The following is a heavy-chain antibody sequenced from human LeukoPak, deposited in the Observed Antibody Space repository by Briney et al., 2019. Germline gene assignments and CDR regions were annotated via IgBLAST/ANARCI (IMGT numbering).Heavy chain of an antibody. J-gene: IGHJ2*01. CDR2: IYHSGST. V-gene: IGHV4-30-2*01. CDR1: GGSISSGGYS. D-gene: IGHD3-16*01. Sequence: SETLSLTCAVSGGSISSGGYSWSWIRQPPGKGLEWIGYIYHSGSTYYNPSLKSRVTISVDRSKNQFSLKLSSVTAADTAVYYCAREGGGGYTRGYFDLWGRGTLVTVSS. CDR3: AREGGGGYTRGYFDL.